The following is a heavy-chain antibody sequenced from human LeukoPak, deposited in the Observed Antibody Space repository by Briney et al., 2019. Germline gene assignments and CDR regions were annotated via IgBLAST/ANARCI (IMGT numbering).Heavy chain of an antibody. D-gene: IGHD2-15*01. V-gene: IGHV3-48*01. CDR3: ARDGRRKYCSGGSCYTDAFDV. Sequence: GGSLRLSCAASGFTLSSYSMNWVRQAPGKGLEWVSYISSSSSTIYYADSVKGRFTISRDSAKNSLYLQMNSLRAEDTAVYYCARDGRRKYCSGGSCYTDAFDVWGQGTMVTVSS. CDR2: ISSSSSTI. J-gene: IGHJ3*01. CDR1: GFTLSSYS.